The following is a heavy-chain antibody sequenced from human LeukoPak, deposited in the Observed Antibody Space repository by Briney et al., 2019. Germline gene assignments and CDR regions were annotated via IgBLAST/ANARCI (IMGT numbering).Heavy chain of an antibody. CDR3: ARTPYDILTGYYSSLDY. Sequence: GASVKVSCKASGYTFTSYGISWVQQAPGQGLEWMGWISAYNGNTNYAQKLQGRVTMTTDTSTSTAYMELRSLRSDDTAVYYCARTPYDILTGYYSSLDYWGQGTLVTVSS. J-gene: IGHJ4*02. V-gene: IGHV1-18*01. CDR1: GYTFTSYG. D-gene: IGHD3-9*01. CDR2: ISAYNGNT.